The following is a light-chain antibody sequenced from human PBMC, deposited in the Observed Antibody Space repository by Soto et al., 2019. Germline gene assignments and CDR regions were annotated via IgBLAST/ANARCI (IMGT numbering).Light chain of an antibody. CDR3: AAWDDSLNGVV. J-gene: IGLJ2*01. CDR2: SNN. Sequence: QSVLTQPPSASGTPGQRVTVSCSGSSSNLGSNTVNWYQQLPGTAPKLLIYSNNQRPSVVPDRFSGSKSGTSASLAISGLQSEDEADYYCAAWDDSLNGVVFGGGTKLPVL. CDR1: SSNLGSNT. V-gene: IGLV1-44*01.